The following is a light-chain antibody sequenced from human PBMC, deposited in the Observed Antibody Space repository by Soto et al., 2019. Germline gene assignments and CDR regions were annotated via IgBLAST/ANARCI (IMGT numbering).Light chain of an antibody. CDR3: QHRSSWTRS. CDR1: QSVGTS. Sequence: DIVLTQSPATLSLSPGDRATLSCRASQSVGTSLAWYKQQPGQAPRLLIHDAAYRASGIPERFSGSGSGTAFSISISSLQHDDCSVYYCQHRSSWTRSFGRGTKVDIK. J-gene: IGKJ1*01. CDR2: DAA. V-gene: IGKV3-11*01.